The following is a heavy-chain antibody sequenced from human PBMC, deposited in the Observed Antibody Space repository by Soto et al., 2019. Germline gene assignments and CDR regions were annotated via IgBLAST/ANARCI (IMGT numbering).Heavy chain of an antibody. V-gene: IGHV4-4*07. J-gene: IGHJ4*02. CDR2: IHDTGRT. CDR1: GDSLSTYY. D-gene: IGHD3-16*02. CDR3: ARESVSGTYRFDS. Sequence: SETLSLTCTVSGDSLSTYYWSWVRQPAGERLEWIGRIHDTGRTNYNPSLKSRVTMSVDTSKNQFSLRVNSVTAADTAVYYCARESVSGTYRFDSWGQGTLVTVSS.